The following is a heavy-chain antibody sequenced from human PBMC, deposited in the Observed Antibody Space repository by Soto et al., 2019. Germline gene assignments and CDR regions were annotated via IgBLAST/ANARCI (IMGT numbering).Heavy chain of an antibody. V-gene: IGHV1-24*01. CDR3: ATWANGYSSSWQYYFDY. CDR2: FDPEDGET. J-gene: IGHJ4*02. Sequence: ASVQVACKVSGYTLTELSMHWVRQAPGKGLEWMGGFDPEDGETIYAQKFQGRVTMTEDTSTDTAYMELSSLRSEDTAVYYCATWANGYSSSWQYYFDYWGQGTLVTSPQ. D-gene: IGHD6-13*01. CDR1: GYTLTELS.